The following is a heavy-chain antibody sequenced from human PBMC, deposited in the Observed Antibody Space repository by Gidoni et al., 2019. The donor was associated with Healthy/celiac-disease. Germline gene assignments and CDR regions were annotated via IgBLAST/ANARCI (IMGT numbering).Heavy chain of an antibody. CDR1: VYTFTSYD. Sequence: QVQLVQSGAEVTKPGASVKVSCKASVYTFTSYDINWVRQATGQGLEWMGWRNPNRGNTGYAQKFQGRVTMNRNTSISTDYIELSRLRSEDTAVYYCARAGGTVTTGDWGQGTLVTVSA. V-gene: IGHV1-8*01. CDR2: RNPNRGNT. J-gene: IGHJ4*02. CDR3: ARAGGTVTTGD. D-gene: IGHD4-17*01.